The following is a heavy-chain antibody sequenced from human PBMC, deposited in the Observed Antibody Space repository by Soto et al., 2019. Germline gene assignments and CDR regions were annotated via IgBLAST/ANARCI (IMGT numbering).Heavy chain of an antibody. CDR2: IWFDGSNQ. CDR1: GFTFSIYG. CDR3: ARDRGARIAGAPDV. V-gene: IGHV3-33*01. Sequence: QVQLVESGGGVVQPGRSLRLSCAASGFTFSIYGMHWVRQAPGKGLEWVAIIWFDGSNQYYADSVKGRFTISRDNSKNTLYLQMNSLRAEGPAVYYWARDRGARIAGAPDVGGQGTTVTVSS. D-gene: IGHD6-13*01. J-gene: IGHJ6*02.